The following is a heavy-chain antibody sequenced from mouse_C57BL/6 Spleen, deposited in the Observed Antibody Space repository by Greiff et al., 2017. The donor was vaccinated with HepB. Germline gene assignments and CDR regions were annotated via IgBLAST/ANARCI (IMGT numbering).Heavy chain of an antibody. CDR3: SRDLVTTVVWNDFDD. Sequence: EVKLVESGPGLVKPSQSLSLTCSVPGYSITSGYYWNWIRQFPGNKLEWMGYISYDGSNNYNPSLKNRISITRDTSKNQFFLKLNAVTTEDTATYYCSRDLVTTVVWNDFDDWGQGTTLTVSS. V-gene: IGHV3-6*01. CDR1: GYSITSGYY. CDR2: ISYDGSN. J-gene: IGHJ2*01. D-gene: IGHD1-1*01.